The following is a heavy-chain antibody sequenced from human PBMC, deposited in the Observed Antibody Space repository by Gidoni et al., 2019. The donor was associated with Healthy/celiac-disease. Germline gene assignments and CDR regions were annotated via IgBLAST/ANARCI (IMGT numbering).Heavy chain of an antibody. D-gene: IGHD3-9*01. CDR2: IYYSGST. CDR3: ARHADYDILTGYYEDAFDI. CDR1: GGSISSSRYY. Sequence: QLQLQESGPGLVKPSETLSLTCTVSGGSISSSRYYWGWIRQPPGKGLEWIGSIYYSGSTYYNPSLKSRVTISVDTSKNQFSLKLSSVTAADTAVYYCARHADYDILTGYYEDAFDIWGQGTMVTVSS. V-gene: IGHV4-39*01. J-gene: IGHJ3*02.